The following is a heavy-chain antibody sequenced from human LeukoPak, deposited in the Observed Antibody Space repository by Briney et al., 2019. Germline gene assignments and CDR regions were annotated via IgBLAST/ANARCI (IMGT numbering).Heavy chain of an antibody. CDR3: ARLGFDP. CDR2: IWYDGSNK. J-gene: IGHJ5*02. CDR1: GFTFSSYG. Sequence: GRSLRLSCAASGFTFSSYGMHWVRQAPGKGLEWVSVIWYDGSNKYYADSVKSRFTISRDNSKKTIYLQMNSPRAEDTAVYYCARLGFDPWGQGTLVTVSS. V-gene: IGHV3-33*01.